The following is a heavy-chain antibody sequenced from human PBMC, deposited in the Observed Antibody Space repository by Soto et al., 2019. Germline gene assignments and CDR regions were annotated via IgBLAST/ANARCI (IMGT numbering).Heavy chain of an antibody. D-gene: IGHD3-3*01. CDR2: INHSGST. CDR1: GGSFSGYY. CDR3: ERGRSGYDCWSGYYLLANWFDP. V-gene: IGHV4-34*01. J-gene: IGHJ5*02. Sequence: PSETLSLPCAVYGGSFSGYYWSWIRQPPGKGLEWIGEINHSGSTNYNPSLKSRVTISVDTSKNQFSLKLSSVTAADTVVYYCERGRSGYDCWSGYYLLANWFDPWGQGTLVTVSS.